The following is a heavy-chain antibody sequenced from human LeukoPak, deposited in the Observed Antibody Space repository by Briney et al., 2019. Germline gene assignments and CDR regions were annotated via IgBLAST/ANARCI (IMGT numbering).Heavy chain of an antibody. D-gene: IGHD6-19*01. J-gene: IGHJ4*02. CDR3: AKGGKLYSSGWYYFDY. CDR1: GFTFDDYA. V-gene: IGHV3-9*01. CDR2: ISWHSGSI. Sequence: PGGSLRLSCAASGFTFDDYAMHWVRQAPGKGLEWVSGISWHSGSIGYADSVKGRFTISRDNAKNSLYLQMNSLRAEDTALYYCAKGGKLYSSGWYYFDYWGQGTLVTVSS.